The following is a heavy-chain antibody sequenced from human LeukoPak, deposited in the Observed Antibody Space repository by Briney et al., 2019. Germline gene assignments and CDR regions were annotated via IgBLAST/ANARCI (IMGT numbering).Heavy chain of an antibody. Sequence: ASVKVSCKASGYTFTSYAMNWVRQSPGQGLEWMGWINTNTGNPTYAQGFTGRFVFSLDTSVSTAYLQISSLKAEDTAVYYCARRGVKGDYYDSSGLFDYWGQGTLVTVSS. V-gene: IGHV7-4-1*02. J-gene: IGHJ4*02. CDR2: INTNTGNP. CDR3: ARRGVKGDYYDSSGLFDY. CDR1: GYTFTSYA. D-gene: IGHD3-22*01.